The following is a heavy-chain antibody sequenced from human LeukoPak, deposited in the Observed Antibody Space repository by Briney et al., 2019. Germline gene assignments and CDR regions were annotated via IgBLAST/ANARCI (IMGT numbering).Heavy chain of an antibody. CDR2: IYYSGST. CDR3: ARASPSYSNCEFDY. D-gene: IGHD4-11*01. J-gene: IGHJ4*02. V-gene: IGHV4-59*12. CDR1: GGSINGYY. Sequence: SETLSLTCTVSGGSINGYYWSWIRQPPGKGLEWIGYIYYSGSTNYNPSLKSRVTISVDTSKNQFSLKLSSVTAADTAVYYCARASPSYSNCEFDYWGQGTLVTVSS.